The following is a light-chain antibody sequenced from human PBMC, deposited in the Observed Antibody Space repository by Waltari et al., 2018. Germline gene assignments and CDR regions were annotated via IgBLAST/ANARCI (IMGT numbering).Light chain of an antibody. CDR1: SSDVGGYNY. J-gene: IGLJ3*02. CDR2: DVS. Sequence: QSALTQPASVSGSPGQSITISCTGTSSDVGGYNYVSWYQQYPGKAPKLMIYDVSNRPSGFSNRFSGSRSGNPASLTISGRQAEDEADYYCTSYTSSRTRVFGGGTKLTVL. CDR3: TSYTSSRTRV. V-gene: IGLV2-14*03.